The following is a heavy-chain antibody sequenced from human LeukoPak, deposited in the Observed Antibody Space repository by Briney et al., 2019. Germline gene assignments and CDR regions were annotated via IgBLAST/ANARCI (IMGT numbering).Heavy chain of an antibody. D-gene: IGHD5-18*01. J-gene: IGHJ4*02. V-gene: IGHV4-59*01. CDR3: ARGGGDSYGYGYHFDN. CDR1: GGSISGYY. CDR2: IYYRGST. Sequence: SETLSLTCTVSGGSISGYYWSWIRQPPGKGLEWIGYIYYRGSTNYNPSLKSGVTISVDTSKNQFSLKLSSVTAADTAVYYCARGGGDSYGYGYHFDNWGQGTLVTVSS.